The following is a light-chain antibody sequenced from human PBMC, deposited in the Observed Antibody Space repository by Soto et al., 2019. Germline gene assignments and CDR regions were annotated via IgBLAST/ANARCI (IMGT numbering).Light chain of an antibody. V-gene: IGLV2-11*01. J-gene: IGLJ2*01. CDR1: SSDVGAYNY. Sequence: QSALTQPRSESASPGQSVTIPCTGTSSDVGAYNYVSWYQQHPDKAPKLMIYDVTKRPSGVPDRFSGSKSGNTASLTISGLQAEDYADYYCSSYTSSSILVFGGGTKLTVL. CDR2: DVT. CDR3: SSYTSSSILV.